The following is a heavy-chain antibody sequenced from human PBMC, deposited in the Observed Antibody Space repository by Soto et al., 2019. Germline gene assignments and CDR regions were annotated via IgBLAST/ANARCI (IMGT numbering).Heavy chain of an antibody. CDR1: GFTFSSYA. J-gene: IGHJ4*02. Sequence: EVQLLESGGGLVLPGGSLRLSCAASGFTFSSYAMSWVRQAPGKGLEWVSAISGSGGSTYYADSVKGRFTISRDNSKNTLYLQMNSLRAEDTAVYYCATGLGPRPYYFDYWGQGTLVTVSS. CDR2: ISGSGGST. V-gene: IGHV3-23*01. D-gene: IGHD6-19*01. CDR3: ATGLGPRPYYFDY.